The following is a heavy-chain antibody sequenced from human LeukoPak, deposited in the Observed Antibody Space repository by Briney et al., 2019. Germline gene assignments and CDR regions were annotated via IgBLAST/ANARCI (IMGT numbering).Heavy chain of an antibody. CDR2: ISSGGMTI. V-gene: IGHV3-48*03. D-gene: IGHD3-9*01. J-gene: IGHJ6*02. Sequence: PGGSLRLSCEASGFTFSSYEMNWVRQAPGKGLEWISYISSGGMTIYYADSVRGRFTVSRDNTKNSLFLQMNSLRAEDTAVYFCARDDYDIVTGHYSMYSYGVDVWGQGTAVTVSS. CDR1: GFTFSSYE. CDR3: ARDDYDIVTGHYSMYSYGVDV.